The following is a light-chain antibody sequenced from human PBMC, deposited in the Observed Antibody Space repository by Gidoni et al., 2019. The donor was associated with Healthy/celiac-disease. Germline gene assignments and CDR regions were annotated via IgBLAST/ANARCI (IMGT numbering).Light chain of an antibody. CDR3: QQLNSYPLP. CDR2: AAS. J-gene: IGKJ4*01. V-gene: IGKV1-9*01. Sequence: DIELTQSPSFLSASVGDRVTITCRAIQGISSYLAWYQQKPGKAPKLLIYAASTLQSGVPSRFSGSGSGTEFTLTFRSLQPEDFATYYCQQLNSYPLPFGGGTKVEIK. CDR1: QGISSY.